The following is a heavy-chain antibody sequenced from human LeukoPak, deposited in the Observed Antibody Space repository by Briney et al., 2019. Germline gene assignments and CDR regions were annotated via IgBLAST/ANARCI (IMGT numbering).Heavy chain of an antibody. Sequence: SETLSLTCTVSGGSISSGSYYWSWIRQPAGKGLEWIGRTHTSGSTNYNPFLKSRVTISVDTSKNQFSLKLSSVTAADTAVYYCARESYGYGFYYYYMDVWGKGTTVTVSS. CDR2: THTSGST. J-gene: IGHJ6*03. CDR1: GGSISSGSYY. D-gene: IGHD5-18*01. V-gene: IGHV4-61*02. CDR3: ARESYGYGFYYYYMDV.